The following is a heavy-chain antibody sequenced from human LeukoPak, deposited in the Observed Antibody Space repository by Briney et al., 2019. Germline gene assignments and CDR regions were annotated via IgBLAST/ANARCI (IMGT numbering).Heavy chain of an antibody. V-gene: IGHV4-59*01. CDR3: ARGGNYWPQWWFDP. CDR2: IYYTGST. CDR1: GGSISTYY. D-gene: IGHD1-26*01. J-gene: IGHJ5*02. Sequence: SETLSLTCTVSGGSISTYYWGWIRQPPGKGLEWIGYIYYTGSTSYNPSLKSRVTMSLDASKNQFSLELNSVTPADTAVYYCARGGNYWPQWWFDPWGRGTLVSVSS.